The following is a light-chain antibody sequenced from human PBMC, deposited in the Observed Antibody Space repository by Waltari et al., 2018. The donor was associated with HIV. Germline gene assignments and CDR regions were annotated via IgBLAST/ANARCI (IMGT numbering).Light chain of an antibody. CDR2: AAT. V-gene: IGLV7-46*01. J-gene: IGLJ3*02. CDR1: TGTVTSGHH. CDR3: LLSYSGARPWV. Sequence: QAVVTQEPSLTVSPGGTVTLTCGSSTGTVTSGHHPNWFQQRPGPAPRTLIYAATNKFSWTPARFSGSLLGGKAALTLSGAQPDDEADYYCLLSYSGARPWVFGGGTKLTVL.